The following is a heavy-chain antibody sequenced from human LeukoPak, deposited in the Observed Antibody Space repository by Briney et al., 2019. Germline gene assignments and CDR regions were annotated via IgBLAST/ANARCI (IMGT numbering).Heavy chain of an antibody. Sequence: ASVKVSCKASGYTFTDYYLHWVRQAPGQGLELMGWINPNSGGTNFSQKVQGRGTMTRYTAISTAYMELNRLSLDDTAVHYCYRGSLVGTSFDYFDYWGQGTLVTASS. CDR1: GYTFTDYY. D-gene: IGHD1-26*01. CDR2: INPNSGGT. J-gene: IGHJ4*02. CDR3: YRGSLVGTSFDYFDY. V-gene: IGHV1-2*02.